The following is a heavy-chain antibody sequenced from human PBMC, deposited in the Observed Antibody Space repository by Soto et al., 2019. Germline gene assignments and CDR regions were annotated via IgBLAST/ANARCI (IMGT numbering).Heavy chain of an antibody. D-gene: IGHD3-16*01. CDR1: GFTFSSYG. V-gene: IGHV3-30*18. CDR3: AKDLRLGAEGYGMDV. Sequence: QVQLVESGGGVVQPGRSLRLSCAASGFTFSSYGMHWVRQAPGKGLEWVAVISYDGSNKYYADPVKGRFTISRDNSKNTLYLQMNSLRAEDTAVYYCAKDLRLGAEGYGMDVWGQGTTVTVSS. J-gene: IGHJ6*02. CDR2: ISYDGSNK.